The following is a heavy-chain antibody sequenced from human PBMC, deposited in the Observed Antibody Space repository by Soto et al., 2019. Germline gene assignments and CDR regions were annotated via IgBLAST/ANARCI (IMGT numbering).Heavy chain of an antibody. CDR1: GFTVSRYA. J-gene: IGHJ4*02. Sequence: PGGSLRLSCAGSGFTVSRYAMSCDRQAPGKGLEWVSAISGSGGSTYYADSVKGRFTISRDNSKNTLYLQMNSLRAEDTAVYYCASKDSSITGTTSGFDYWGQGTLVTVSS. V-gene: IGHV3-23*01. CDR2: ISGSGGST. CDR3: ASKDSSITGTTSGFDY. D-gene: IGHD1-20*01.